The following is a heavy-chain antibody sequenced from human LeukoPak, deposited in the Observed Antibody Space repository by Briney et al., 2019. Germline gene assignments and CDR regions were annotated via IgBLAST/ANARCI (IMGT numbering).Heavy chain of an antibody. CDR3: ATSCLATRGYCSSTSARVGAFDI. CDR1: GYTLTKLS. CDR2: FDPEDGET. J-gene: IGHJ3*02. D-gene: IGHD2-2*01. Sequence: ASVKVSCKVSGYTLTKLSMHWVRQAPGKGLEWMGGFDPEDGETIYAQKFQGRVTMTEDTSTDTAYMELSSLRSEDTAVYYCATSCLATRGYCSSTSARVGAFDIWGQGTMVTVPS. V-gene: IGHV1-24*01.